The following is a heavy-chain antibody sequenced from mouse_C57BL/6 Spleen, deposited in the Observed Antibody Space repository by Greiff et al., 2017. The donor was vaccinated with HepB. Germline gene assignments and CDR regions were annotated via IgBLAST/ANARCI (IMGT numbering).Heavy chain of an antibody. CDR3: ARLDGNYPFDY. CDR1: GYAFSSYW. J-gene: IGHJ2*01. CDR2: IYPGDGDT. D-gene: IGHD2-1*01. V-gene: IGHV1-80*01. Sequence: VQLQQSGAELVKPGASVKISCKASGYAFSSYWMNWVKQRPGKGLEWIGQIYPGDGDTNYNGKFKGKATLTAVKSSSTAYMQLSSLTSEDSAVYFCARLDGNYPFDYWGQGTTLTVSS.